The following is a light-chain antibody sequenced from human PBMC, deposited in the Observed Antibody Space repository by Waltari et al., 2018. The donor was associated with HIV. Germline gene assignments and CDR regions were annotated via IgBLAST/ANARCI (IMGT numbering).Light chain of an antibody. V-gene: IGKV1-39*01. CDR2: AAT. Sequence: DIQMTQSPSSLSASVGVRVTIACRASQSIASYLNGYQQKPRKAPQLLIYAATSFQNGAPSRFSGSGSETAVTLTISSLQPEDFATYYCQQSYTPPPTFGQGTKVEIK. J-gene: IGKJ1*01. CDR3: QQSYTPPPT. CDR1: QSIASY.